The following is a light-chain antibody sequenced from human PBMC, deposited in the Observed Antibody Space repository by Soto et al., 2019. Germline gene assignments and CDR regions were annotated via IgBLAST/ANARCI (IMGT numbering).Light chain of an antibody. Sequence: QSVLTQPPSASGTPGQGVTISCSGSSSDIGSNTVNWHQQLPGTAPKLLIYFNNQRPSGVPDRFSGSKSGTSASLAISGLQSEDEAQYYCAAWDDSLNGPVFGGGTKLPVL. V-gene: IGLV1-44*01. CDR2: FNN. CDR1: SSDIGSNT. CDR3: AAWDDSLNGPV. J-gene: IGLJ3*02.